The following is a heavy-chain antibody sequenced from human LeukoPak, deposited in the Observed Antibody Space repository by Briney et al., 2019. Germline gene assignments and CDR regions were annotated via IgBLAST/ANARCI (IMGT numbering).Heavy chain of an antibody. Sequence: GGSLRLSCAASGFTFSSYGMHWVRQAPGKGLEWVAVIWYDGSNKYYADSVKGRFTISRDNSKNTLYLQMNSLRAEDTAVCYCARDPGVYIAAAGTGGLDWGQGTLVTVSS. CDR3: ARDPGVYIAAAGTGGLD. CDR1: GFTFSSYG. V-gene: IGHV3-33*01. CDR2: IWYDGSNK. J-gene: IGHJ4*02. D-gene: IGHD6-13*01.